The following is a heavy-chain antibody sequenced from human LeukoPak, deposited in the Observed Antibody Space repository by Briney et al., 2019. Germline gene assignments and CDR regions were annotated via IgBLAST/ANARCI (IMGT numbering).Heavy chain of an antibody. D-gene: IGHD1-1*01. Sequence: GGSLRLSCAASGFTLSSYAMSWVRQAPGKGLEWVSAISGSGGSTYYADSVKGRFTISRDNSKNTLYLQMNSLRAEDTAVYYCAKDTQMERPSAYYYYGMDVWGQGTTVTVSS. J-gene: IGHJ6*02. CDR2: ISGSGGST. CDR3: AKDTQMERPSAYYYYGMDV. CDR1: GFTLSSYA. V-gene: IGHV3-23*01.